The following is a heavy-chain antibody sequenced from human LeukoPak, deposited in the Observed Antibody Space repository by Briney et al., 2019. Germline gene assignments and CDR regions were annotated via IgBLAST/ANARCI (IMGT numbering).Heavy chain of an antibody. J-gene: IGHJ4*02. D-gene: IGHD3-22*01. CDR3: ARRPRITMIVVD. Sequence: PWETLSLTCTVSGGSISSSSYYWGWIRQPPGKGLEWTGSIYYSGSTYYNPSLKSRVTISVDTSKNQFSLKLSSVTAADTAVYYCARRPRITMIVVDWGQGTLVTVSS. CDR1: GGSISSSSYY. V-gene: IGHV4-39*01. CDR2: IYYSGST.